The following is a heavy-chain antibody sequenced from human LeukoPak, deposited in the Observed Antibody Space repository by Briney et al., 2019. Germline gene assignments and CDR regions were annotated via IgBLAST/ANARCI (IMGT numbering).Heavy chain of an antibody. CDR3: AKYGGYYFDPFDY. CDR2: ISGSGGST. V-gene: IGHV3-23*01. D-gene: IGHD3-22*01. CDR1: GFTFSSYA. Sequence: GGSLRLSCAASGFTFSSYAMSWVRQAPGKGREWVSAISGSGGSTYYADSVKGRFTISRDNSKNTLYLQMNSLRAEDTAVYCCAKYGGYYFDPFDYWGQGTLVTVSS. J-gene: IGHJ4*02.